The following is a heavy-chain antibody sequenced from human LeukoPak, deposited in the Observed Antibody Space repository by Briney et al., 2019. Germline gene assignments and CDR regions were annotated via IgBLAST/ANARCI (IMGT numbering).Heavy chain of an antibody. CDR2: INHNGNVN. D-gene: IGHD3-16*01. J-gene: IGHJ6*02. CDR3: ARGGGLDV. V-gene: IGHV3-7*03. CDR1: GFTVSSNY. Sequence: GGSLRLSCAASGFTVSSNYMSWVRQAPGKGLEWVASINHNGNVNYYVDSVKGRFTISRDNAKDSLYLQMSNLRAEDTAVYFCARGGGLDVWGQGATVTVSS.